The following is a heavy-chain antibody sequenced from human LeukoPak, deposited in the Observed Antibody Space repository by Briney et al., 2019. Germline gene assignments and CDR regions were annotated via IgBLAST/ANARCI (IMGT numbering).Heavy chain of an antibody. J-gene: IGHJ1*01. V-gene: IGHV4-34*01. CDR3: ARGLVGYSSGWYGGGGFQH. D-gene: IGHD6-19*01. CDR2: INHSGST. CDR1: GESFSGYY. Sequence: SETLSLTCAVYGESFSGYYWSWIRQPPGKGLEWIGEINHSGSTNYNPSLKSRVTISVDTSKNQFSLKLSSVTAADTAVYYCARGLVGYSSGWYGGGGFQHWGQGTLVTVSS.